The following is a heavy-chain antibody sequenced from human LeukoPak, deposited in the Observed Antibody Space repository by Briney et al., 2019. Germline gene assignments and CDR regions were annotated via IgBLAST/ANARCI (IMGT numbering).Heavy chain of an antibody. CDR3: ARVDYYDSSGYPYYFDY. D-gene: IGHD3-22*01. J-gene: IGHJ4*02. CDR1: GFTFSSYA. V-gene: IGHV4-59*01. Sequence: GSLRLSCAASGFTFSSYAMSWVRQAPGKGLEWIGYIYYSGSTNYNPSLKSRVTISVDTSKNQFSLKLSSVTAADTAVYYCARVDYYDSSGYPYYFDYWGQGTLVTVSS. CDR2: IYYSGST.